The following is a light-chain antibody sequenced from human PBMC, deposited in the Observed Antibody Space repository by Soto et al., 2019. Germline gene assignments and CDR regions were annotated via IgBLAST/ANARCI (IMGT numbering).Light chain of an antibody. CDR1: QSIRST. Sequence: IVLTQSPATLSLSPGERATPSCRASQSIRSTLAWFQQKPGQAPRLLIYDASKRATGIPARFSGSVSGTEGTITISSLKSEDGSVYYCQQYNNWPRTFGQGTKVDIK. V-gene: IGKV3-15*01. CDR3: QQYNNWPRT. CDR2: DAS. J-gene: IGKJ1*01.